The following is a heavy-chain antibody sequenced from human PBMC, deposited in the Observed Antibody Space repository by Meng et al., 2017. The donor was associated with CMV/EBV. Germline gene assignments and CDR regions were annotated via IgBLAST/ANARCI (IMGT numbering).Heavy chain of an antibody. Sequence: GESLKISCAASGFTFTNNAMHWVRQAPGKGLEWVAVISYGGINTYHADPVRGRFTISRDNSKNTVYLQMNSLRADETAVYYCSRDRGASVVAAARGYFYYGMDVWGQGTTVTVSS. CDR2: ISYGGINT. D-gene: IGHD2-15*01. CDR3: SRDRGASVVAAARGYFYYGMDV. V-gene: IGHV3-30-3*01. J-gene: IGHJ6*02. CDR1: GFTFTNNA.